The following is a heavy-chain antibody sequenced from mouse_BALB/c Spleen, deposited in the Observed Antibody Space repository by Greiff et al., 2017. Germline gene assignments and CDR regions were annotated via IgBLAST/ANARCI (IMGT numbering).Heavy chain of an antibody. D-gene: IGHD2-14*01. CDR2: IYPGDGDT. CDR3: ARWRYDFDY. V-gene: IGHV1-82*01. J-gene: IGHJ2*01. CDR1: GYAFSSSW. Sequence: QVQLQQSGPELVKPGASVKISCKASGYAFSSSWMNWVKQRPGQGLEWIGRIYPGDGDTNYNGKFKGKATLTADKSSSTAYMQLSSLTSVDSAVYFCARWRYDFDYGGQGTTLTVSS.